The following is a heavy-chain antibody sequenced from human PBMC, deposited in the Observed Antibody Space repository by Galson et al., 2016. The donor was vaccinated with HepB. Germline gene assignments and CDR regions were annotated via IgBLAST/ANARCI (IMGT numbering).Heavy chain of an antibody. D-gene: IGHD6-19*01. CDR2: IKEDGSEK. J-gene: IGHJ5*02. V-gene: IGHV3-7*03. CDR3: VRGGWYSGS. CDR1: GFTFSSSW. Sequence: SLRLSCAASGFTFSSSWMSWVRQAPGKGLEWVANIKEDGSEKYYVDSVKGRFTISRDNAKNSLYLQMNSLRAEDTAVYYCVRGGWYSGSWGQGTLVTVSS.